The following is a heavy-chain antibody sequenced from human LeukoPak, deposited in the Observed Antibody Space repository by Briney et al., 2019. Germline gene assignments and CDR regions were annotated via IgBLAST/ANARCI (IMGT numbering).Heavy chain of an antibody. CDR1: GGSLSGYY. CDR3: ARDAFDI. V-gene: IGHV4-34*01. Sequence: PSETLSLTCAVYGGSLSGYYWSWIRQPPGKGLEWIGEINHSGSTNYNPSLKSRVTISVDTSKNQFSLKLSSVTAADTAVYYCARDAFDIWGQGTMVTVSS. J-gene: IGHJ3*02. CDR2: INHSGST.